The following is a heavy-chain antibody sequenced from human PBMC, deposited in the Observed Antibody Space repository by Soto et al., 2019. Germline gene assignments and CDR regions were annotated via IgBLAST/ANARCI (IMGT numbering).Heavy chain of an antibody. Sequence: LRLSCAASGFTFSSYGMHWVRQAPGKGLEWVAVITYGVSNKYYADSVKGRFTISRDNSKNTLYLQMNSLRAEDTAVYYCAKRLHSSSSANWFDPWGQGTLVTVSS. CDR2: ITYGVSNK. CDR3: AKRLHSSSSANWFDP. J-gene: IGHJ5*02. CDR1: GFTFSSYG. D-gene: IGHD6-13*01. V-gene: IGHV3-33*06.